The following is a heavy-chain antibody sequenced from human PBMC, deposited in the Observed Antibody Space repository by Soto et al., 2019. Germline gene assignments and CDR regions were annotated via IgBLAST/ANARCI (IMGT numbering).Heavy chain of an antibody. CDR1: GASISSNSFH. CDR3: ARRVGATPPRD. CDR2: IYYDGST. V-gene: IGHV4-39*01. J-gene: IGHJ4*02. Sequence: QLQLQESGPGLVKPSETLSLTCTVSGASISSNSFHWGWIRQPPGKGMEWIGTIYYDGSTYYNPCLKSRVTISADTSKNQFSLKLTSVTAADTAVYHCARRVGATPPRDWGQGTLVTVSS. D-gene: IGHD1-26*01.